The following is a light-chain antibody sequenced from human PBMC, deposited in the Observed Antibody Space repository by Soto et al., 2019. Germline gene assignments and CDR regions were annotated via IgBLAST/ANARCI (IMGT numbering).Light chain of an antibody. CDR3: QQRSNQLT. CDR2: DAS. CDR1: QSVSSY. V-gene: IGKV3-11*01. Sequence: EIVLTQSPATLSLSPGERATLSCRASQSVSSYLAWYQQKPGQAPRLLIYDASNRATGIPARFSGSGSGTDFPLTISSLEPEDFAVYYCQQRSNQLTFGGGTKVEIK. J-gene: IGKJ4*01.